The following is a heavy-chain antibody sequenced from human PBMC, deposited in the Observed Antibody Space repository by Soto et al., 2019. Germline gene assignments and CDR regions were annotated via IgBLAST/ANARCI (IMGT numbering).Heavy chain of an antibody. CDR1: GFTFSSYA. V-gene: IGHV3-23*01. CDR3: AKPPVITASYYYYYMDV. Sequence: GGSLRLSCAASGFTFSSYAMSWVRQAPGKGLEWVSAISGSGGSTYYADSVKGRFTISRDNSKNTVFLQMNSLRAEDTAVYYCAKPPVITASYYYYYMDVWGQGTTVTVSS. D-gene: IGHD4-4*01. CDR2: ISGSGGST. J-gene: IGHJ6*03.